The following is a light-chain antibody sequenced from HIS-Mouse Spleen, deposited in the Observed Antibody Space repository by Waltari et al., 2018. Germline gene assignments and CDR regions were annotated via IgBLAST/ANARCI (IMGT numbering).Light chain of an antibody. CDR3: CSYAGSYTLV. J-gene: IGLJ3*02. CDR2: DVS. CDR1: SSDVGGYNY. Sequence: QSALTQPRSVSGSPGQSVTISCTGTSSDVGGYNYVYWYQQPPGKAPKLMSYDVSKRPAGVPDRVSCSKSGNTASLTISGLQAEDEADYYCCSYAGSYTLVFGGGTKLTVL. V-gene: IGLV2-11*01.